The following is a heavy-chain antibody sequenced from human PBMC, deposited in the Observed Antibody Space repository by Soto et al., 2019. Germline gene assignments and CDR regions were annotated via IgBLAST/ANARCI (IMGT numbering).Heavy chain of an antibody. D-gene: IGHD2-15*01. Sequence: SETLSLTCTVSGGSISSGDYYWSWIRQPPGKGLEWIGYIYYSGSTYYNPSLKSRVTISVDTSKNQFSLKLSSVTAADTAVYYCARGEEMVVAVFDYWGQGTLVTVSS. CDR3: ARGEEMVVAVFDY. J-gene: IGHJ4*02. CDR1: GGSISSGDYY. CDR2: IYYSGST. V-gene: IGHV4-30-4*01.